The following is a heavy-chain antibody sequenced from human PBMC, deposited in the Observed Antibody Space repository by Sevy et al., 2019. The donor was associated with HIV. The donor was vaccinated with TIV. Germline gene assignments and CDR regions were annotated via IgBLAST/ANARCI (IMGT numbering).Heavy chain of an antibody. CDR3: AREGPRIAQFDY. CDR1: GGSVSSSSYY. D-gene: IGHD6-13*01. V-gene: IGHV4-39*02. CDR2: FYYSGSN. J-gene: IGHJ4*02. Sequence: SETLSLTCTVSGGSVSSSSYYWGWIRQPPGKGLDWIGSFYYSGSNYYNPSLKSRVTISVDTSKNQFSLKVRSVTAADTAVYYCAREGPRIAQFDYWGQGALVTVSS.